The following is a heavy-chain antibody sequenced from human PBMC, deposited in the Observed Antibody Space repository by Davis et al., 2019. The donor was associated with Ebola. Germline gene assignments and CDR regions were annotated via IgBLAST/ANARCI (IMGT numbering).Heavy chain of an antibody. D-gene: IGHD5-24*01. V-gene: IGHV3-21*01. Sequence: PGGSLRLSCAASGLTFSGYSVNWVRQAPGKGLEWVSSISSRSNYIYYADSLKGRFTISRDNAKNSVYLEMNSLRAEDTAMYYCARAQEMATNVPGYWGQGTVVIVSS. CDR3: ARAQEMATNVPGY. CDR2: ISSRSNYI. CDR1: GLTFSGYS. J-gene: IGHJ4*02.